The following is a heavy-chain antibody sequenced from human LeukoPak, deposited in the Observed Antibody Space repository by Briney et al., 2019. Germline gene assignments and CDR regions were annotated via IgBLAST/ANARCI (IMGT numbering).Heavy chain of an antibody. D-gene: IGHD7-27*01. V-gene: IGHV3-23*01. CDR1: GFTFNKFA. J-gene: IGHJ3*02. CDR3: VKGGWGSTFHI. CDR2: INDIGDTA. Sequence: PGGPLRLSCVASGFTFNKFAMTWVRQAPGRGPEWVSGINDIGDTAYYPDTVKGRSTISRDNSKNTLYLQIESLRVEDTALYYCVKGGWGSTFHIWGRGTMVTVSS.